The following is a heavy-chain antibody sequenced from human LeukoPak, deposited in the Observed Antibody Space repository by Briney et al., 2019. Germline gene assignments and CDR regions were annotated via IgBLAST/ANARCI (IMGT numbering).Heavy chain of an antibody. V-gene: IGHV4-4*07. CDR1: GGSISSYY. J-gene: IGHJ4*02. D-gene: IGHD3-22*01. Sequence: PSETLSLTCTVSGGSISSYYWSWIRQPAGKGLEWIGRIYTSGSTNYNPSLKSQVTMSVDTSKNQFSLKLSSVTAADTAVYYCARERSHYDSTGDDDNWGQGTLVTVSS. CDR3: ARERSHYDSTGDDDN. CDR2: IYTSGST.